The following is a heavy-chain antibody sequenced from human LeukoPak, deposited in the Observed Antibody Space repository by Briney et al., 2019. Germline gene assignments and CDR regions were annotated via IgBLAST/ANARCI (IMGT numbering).Heavy chain of an antibody. CDR2: ISSSSRYI. CDR1: GSTFSNYS. D-gene: IGHD6-13*01. J-gene: IGHJ4*02. CDR3: ASSLSSTTDC. Sequence: GGSLRLSCAASGSTFSNYSMNWVRQAPGKGLEWVSSISSSSRYIFSAGSVKGRFTISRDNAKNSLYLQMNSLRAEDTAIYYCASSLSSTTDCWGQGTLVIVSS. V-gene: IGHV3-21*01.